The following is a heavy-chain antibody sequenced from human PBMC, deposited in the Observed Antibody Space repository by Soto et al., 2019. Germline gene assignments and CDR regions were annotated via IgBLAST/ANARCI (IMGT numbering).Heavy chain of an antibody. Sequence: GGSLRLSCAASGFTFSSYAMSWVRQAPGKGLEWVSAISGSGGSTYYADSVKGRFTISRDNSKNTLYLQMNSLRAEDTAVYYCAKDGAMIVVVIPSDFHHWGQGTLVTVSS. D-gene: IGHD3-22*01. CDR1: GFTFSSYA. CDR3: AKDGAMIVVVIPSDFHH. V-gene: IGHV3-23*01. J-gene: IGHJ1*01. CDR2: ISGSGGST.